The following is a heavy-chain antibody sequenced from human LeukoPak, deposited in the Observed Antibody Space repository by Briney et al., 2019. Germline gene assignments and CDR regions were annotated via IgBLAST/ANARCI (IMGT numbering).Heavy chain of an antibody. J-gene: IGHJ3*02. CDR1: GFTFSSYA. D-gene: IGHD3-22*01. CDR2: ISYDGSNK. V-gene: IGHV3-30*04. CDR3: ARDYPSGNVVIQWSRSDAFDI. Sequence: PGSPLRLPCAASGFTFSSYAMHGPRQAPGKGLEWVAVISYDGSNKYYADSVKGRFTISRDNSKNTLYLQMNSLRAEDTAVYYCARDYPSGNVVIQWSRSDAFDIWGQGTMVTVSS.